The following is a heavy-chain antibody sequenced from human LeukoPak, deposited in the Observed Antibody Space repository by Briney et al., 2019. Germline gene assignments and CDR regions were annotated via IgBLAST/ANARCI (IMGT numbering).Heavy chain of an antibody. Sequence: SETLSLTCAVYGGSFSGYYWSWIRQPPGKGLEWIGEINHSGSTNYNPSLKGRVTISVDTSKNQFSLKLSSVTAADTAVYYCARGRCGYTLYYYYDMDVWGQGTTVTVSS. CDR3: ARGRCGYTLYYYYDMDV. J-gene: IGHJ6*02. D-gene: IGHD5-12*01. CDR2: INHSGST. V-gene: IGHV4-34*01. CDR1: GGSFSGYY.